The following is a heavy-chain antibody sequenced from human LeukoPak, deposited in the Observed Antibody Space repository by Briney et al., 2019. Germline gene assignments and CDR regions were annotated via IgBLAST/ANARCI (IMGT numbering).Heavy chain of an antibody. CDR1: GGSISSYY. CDR3: ARSIAVAGTFGS. V-gene: IGHV4-59*01. CDR2: IYYSGST. J-gene: IGHJ5*02. D-gene: IGHD6-19*01. Sequence: SETLSLTCTVSGGSISSYYWSWIRQPPGKGLEWIGYIYYSGSTNYNPSLKSRVTISVDTSKNQFSLKLSSVTAADTAVYYCARSIAVAGTFGSWGQGTLVTVSS.